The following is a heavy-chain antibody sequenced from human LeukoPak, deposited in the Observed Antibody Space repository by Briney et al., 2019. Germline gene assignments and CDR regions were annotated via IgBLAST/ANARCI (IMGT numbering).Heavy chain of an antibody. D-gene: IGHD1-26*01. CDR2: ISNYNGKT. CDR1: GYTFDRYG. CDR3: ATDLVGGKEELLSY. J-gene: IGHJ4*02. V-gene: IGHV1-18*01. Sequence: ASVKVSCKSSGYTFDRYGITWVRQAPGQGLEWMGWISNYNGKTKYAQKLQGRVTMTTDTSTSTAYMELSSLRSEDTAVYYCATDLVGGKEELLSYWGQGTLVTVSS.